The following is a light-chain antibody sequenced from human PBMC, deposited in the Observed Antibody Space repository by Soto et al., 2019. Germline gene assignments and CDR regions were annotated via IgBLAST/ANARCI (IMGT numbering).Light chain of an antibody. CDR1: SSDVGSSNL. CDR3: CSYASGSTLV. CDR2: EVT. J-gene: IGLJ2*01. Sequence: QSVLTQPASVSGSPGQSITISCTGASSDVGSSNLVSWYQHHPGKAPKLLIYEVTKRPSGVSYRFSASKSANTASLTISGLQAEDEADYYCCSYASGSTLVFGGGTKLTV. V-gene: IGLV2-23*02.